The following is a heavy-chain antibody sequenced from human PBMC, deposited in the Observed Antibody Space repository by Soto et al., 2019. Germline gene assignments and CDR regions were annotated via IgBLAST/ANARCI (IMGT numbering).Heavy chain of an antibody. Sequence: ATLSHTCTVSGGSINTFYWSWVRQPAGKGLEWIGRIFSSGSTSFNPSLESRVAMSVDTSKNHFSLNLSSVTAADMAVYYCAREGSYSAYNFAHGIQLWSFDFWGQGALVTVPS. D-gene: IGHD5-12*01. CDR2: IFSSGST. V-gene: IGHV4-4*07. CDR1: GGSINTFY. J-gene: IGHJ4*02. CDR3: AREGSYSAYNFAHGIQLWSFDF.